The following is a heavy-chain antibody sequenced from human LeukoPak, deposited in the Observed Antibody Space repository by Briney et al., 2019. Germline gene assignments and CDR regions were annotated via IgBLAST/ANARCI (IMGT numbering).Heavy chain of an antibody. CDR3: AKRGGSGWELLFYFDY. CDR2: ISGSGGST. D-gene: IGHD1-26*01. V-gene: IGHV3-23*01. Sequence: GGSLRLSCAASGFTFSSYGMSWVRQAPGKGLEWVSAISGSGGSTYYADSVKGRFTISRDNSKNTLYLQMNSLRAEDTAVYYCAKRGGSGWELLFYFDYWGQGTLVTVSS. J-gene: IGHJ4*02. CDR1: GFTFSSYG.